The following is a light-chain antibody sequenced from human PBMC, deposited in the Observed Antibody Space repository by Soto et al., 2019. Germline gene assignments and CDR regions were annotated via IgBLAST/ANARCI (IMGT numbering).Light chain of an antibody. V-gene: IGLV2-14*01. Sequence: QSVLTQPASLSGSAIQSITISCTGASXXFGSYTYVSWYQQHPGKAPKLMIYEVNNRPSGVSNRFSGSKSGNTASLTISGLQAEDEADYYCSSYTSSSTLYVFGTGTKVNVL. CDR3: SSYTSSSTLYV. CDR1: SXXFGSYTY. J-gene: IGLJ1*01. CDR2: EVN.